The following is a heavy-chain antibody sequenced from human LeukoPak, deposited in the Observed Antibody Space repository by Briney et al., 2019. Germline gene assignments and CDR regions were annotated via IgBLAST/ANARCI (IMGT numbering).Heavy chain of an antibody. Sequence: ASVKVSCKASGYTFTGYYMHWVRQAPGQGLEWMGGFIPIFGTANYAQKFQGRVTITTDESTSTAYMELSSLRSEDTAVYYCARDTYYYGSGSYYYYYYYMDVWGKGTTVTVSS. CDR1: GYTFTGYY. CDR2: FIPIFGTA. V-gene: IGHV1-69*05. CDR3: ARDTYYYGSGSYYYYYYYMDV. D-gene: IGHD3-10*01. J-gene: IGHJ6*03.